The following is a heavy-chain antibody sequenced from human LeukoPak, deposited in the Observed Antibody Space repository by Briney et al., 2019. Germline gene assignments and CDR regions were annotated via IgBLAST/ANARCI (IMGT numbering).Heavy chain of an antibody. CDR2: INHSGST. Sequence: SETLSLTYAVYGGSFSGYYWSWIRQPPGKGLEWIGEINHSGSTNYNPSLKSRVTISVDTSKNQFSLKLSSVTAADTAVYYCAREYYDFWSGYYFDYWGQGTLVTVSS. D-gene: IGHD3-3*01. V-gene: IGHV4-34*01. J-gene: IGHJ4*02. CDR1: GGSFSGYY. CDR3: AREYYDFWSGYYFDY.